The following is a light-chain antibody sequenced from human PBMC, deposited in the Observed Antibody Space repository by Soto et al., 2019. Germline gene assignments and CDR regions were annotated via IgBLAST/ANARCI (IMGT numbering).Light chain of an antibody. CDR2: GAS. J-gene: IGKJ5*01. Sequence: EIVLTQSPATLSLSPGERATLSCRASQTVTRTYLAGHQQQPGQTPRLLVYGASSRATGIPDRFSGIGSGTDFTLTISRLEPEDFAVYYCQQHGSSPITFGQGTRLEIK. CDR3: QQHGSSPIT. CDR1: QTVTRTY. V-gene: IGKV3-20*01.